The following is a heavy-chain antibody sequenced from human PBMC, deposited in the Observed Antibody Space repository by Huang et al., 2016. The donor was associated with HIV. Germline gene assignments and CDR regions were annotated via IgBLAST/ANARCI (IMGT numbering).Heavy chain of an antibody. Sequence: QVQLVQSGAEVKKPGASVKVSCTASGYSFTNSDINWVRQAAGQGLEWMGWINPDSAKTAYAQKFQGRVTMTRNTRTGTAYMELRSLRSDDTAIYYCARLTSGWYQDYWGQGTLVTVSS. V-gene: IGHV1-8*01. D-gene: IGHD6-19*01. CDR2: INPDSAKT. CDR1: GYSFTNSD. J-gene: IGHJ4*02. CDR3: ARLTSGWYQDY.